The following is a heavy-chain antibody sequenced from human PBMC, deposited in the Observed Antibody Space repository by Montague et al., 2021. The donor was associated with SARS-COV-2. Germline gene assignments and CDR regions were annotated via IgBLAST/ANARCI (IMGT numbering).Heavy chain of an antibody. CDR1: GSTFSSYA. CDR2: ISYDGSNK. V-gene: IGHV3-30-3*01. J-gene: IGHJ4*02. Sequence: SLRLSCAASGSTFSSYAMHWVRQAPGKGLEWVAVISYDGSNKYYADSVKGRFTISRDNSKNTLYLQMNSLRAEDTAVYYCARELASDIDYWGQGTLVTVSS. D-gene: IGHD3-3*02. CDR3: ARELASDIDY.